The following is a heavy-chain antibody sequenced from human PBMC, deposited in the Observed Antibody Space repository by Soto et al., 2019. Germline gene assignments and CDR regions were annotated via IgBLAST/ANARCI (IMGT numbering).Heavy chain of an antibody. CDR1: GGSISSSSYY. Sequence: PSETLSLTCTVSGGSISSSSYYWGWIRQPPGKGLEWIGSIYYSGSTYYNPSLKSRVTISVDTSKNQFSLKLSSVTAADTAVYYCSGSGRTNWFDPWGQGTLVTVSS. V-gene: IGHV4-39*01. CDR2: IYYSGST. D-gene: IGHD3-10*01. J-gene: IGHJ5*02. CDR3: SGSGRTNWFDP.